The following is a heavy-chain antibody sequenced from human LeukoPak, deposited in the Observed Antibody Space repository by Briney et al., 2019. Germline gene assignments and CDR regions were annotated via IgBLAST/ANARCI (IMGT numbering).Heavy chain of an antibody. Sequence: SETLSLTCAVSGGPLENNHWAWIRLPAGKGLEWIGRLHVSGNTNFNPSLKSRVTISVDTSKNQFSLKMTSMTAADTAVYFCARDPLRSSFDSWGQGILVTVAP. CDR3: ARDPLRSSFDS. D-gene: IGHD1-26*01. J-gene: IGHJ4*02. CDR1: GGPLENNH. V-gene: IGHV4-4*07. CDR2: LHVSGNT.